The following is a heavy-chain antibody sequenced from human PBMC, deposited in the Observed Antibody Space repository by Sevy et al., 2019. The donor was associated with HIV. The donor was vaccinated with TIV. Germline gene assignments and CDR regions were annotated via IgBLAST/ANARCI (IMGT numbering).Heavy chain of an antibody. CDR2: ISGISNYI. Sequence: GGSLRLSCAASGFTFSSYSMNWVRQAPGKGLEWVSSISGISNYIYYADSVQGRFSISRDNAKVSLYLQMNSLRVEDTAIYYCARGVQTYDAFDIWGQGTMVTVSS. J-gene: IGHJ3*02. CDR3: ARGVQTYDAFDI. D-gene: IGHD6-6*01. CDR1: GFTFSSYS. V-gene: IGHV3-21*01.